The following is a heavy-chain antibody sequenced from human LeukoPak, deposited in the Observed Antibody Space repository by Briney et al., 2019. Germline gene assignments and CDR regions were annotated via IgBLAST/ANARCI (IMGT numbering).Heavy chain of an antibody. Sequence: GGSLRLSCAASGFTFSSYGMHWVRQAPGKGLEWVAVISYDGSNKYYADSVKGRFTISRDNSKNTLYLQMSSLRAEDTAVYYCAKGPGYSSSWYHSLDYWGQGTLVTVSS. CDR2: ISYDGSNK. CDR3: AKGPGYSSSWYHSLDY. J-gene: IGHJ4*02. CDR1: GFTFSSYG. V-gene: IGHV3-30*18. D-gene: IGHD6-13*01.